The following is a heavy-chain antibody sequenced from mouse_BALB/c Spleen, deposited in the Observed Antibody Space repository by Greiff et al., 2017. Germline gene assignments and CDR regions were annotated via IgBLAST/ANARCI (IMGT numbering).Heavy chain of an antibody. CDR1: GFTFSSYT. CDR3: ARGRYGDFDY. D-gene: IGHD2-13*01. J-gene: IGHJ2*01. V-gene: IGHV5-9*03. Sequence: EVQGVESGGGLVKPGGSLKLSCAASGFTFSSYTMSWVRQTPEKRLEWVATISSGGGNTYYPDSVKGRFTISRDNAKNNLYLQMSSLRSEDTALYYCARGRYGDFDYWGQGTTLTVSS. CDR2: ISSGGGNT.